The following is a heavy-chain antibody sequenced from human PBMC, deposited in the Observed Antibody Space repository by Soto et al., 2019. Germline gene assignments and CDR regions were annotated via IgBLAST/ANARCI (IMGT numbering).Heavy chain of an antibody. CDR3: AREFLGLTTPNSGAFDI. J-gene: IGHJ3*02. D-gene: IGHD4-4*01. V-gene: IGHV4-30-4*01. CDR1: GGSISSGDYY. Sequence: QVQLQESGPGLVKPSQTLSLTCTVSGGSISSGDYYWSWIRQPPGKGLEWIGYIYYSGSTYYNPSLKSRVTISVDTSKNQFSLKLSSVTAADTAVYYCAREFLGLTTPNSGAFDIWGQGTMVTVSS. CDR2: IYYSGST.